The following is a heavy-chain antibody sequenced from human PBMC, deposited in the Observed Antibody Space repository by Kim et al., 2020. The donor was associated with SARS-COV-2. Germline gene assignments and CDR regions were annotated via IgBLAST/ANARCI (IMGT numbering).Heavy chain of an antibody. CDR2: IYSGGST. CDR1: GFTVSSNY. Sequence: GGSLRLSCAASGFTVSSNYMSWVRQAPGKGLEWVSVIYSGGSTYYADSVKGRFTISRDNSKNTLYLQMNSLRAEDTAVYYCARGLPMVRGVRGVDYWGQGTLVTVSS. J-gene: IGHJ4*02. CDR3: ARGLPMVRGVRGVDY. D-gene: IGHD3-10*01. V-gene: IGHV3-53*01.